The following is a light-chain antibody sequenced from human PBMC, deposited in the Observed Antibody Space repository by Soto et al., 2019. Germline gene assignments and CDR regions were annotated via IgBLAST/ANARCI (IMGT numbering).Light chain of an antibody. CDR2: GAS. CDR3: QQYNNWPPLFT. Sequence: EIVMTQSPATLSVSPGERATLSCRASQSVSSNLAWYQQKPGQAPRLRIYGASTRATGTPARFSGSGSGTEVTLSISSLQSADFAVYYCQQYNNWPPLFTFGPGTKVDI. CDR1: QSVSSN. V-gene: IGKV3-15*01. J-gene: IGKJ3*01.